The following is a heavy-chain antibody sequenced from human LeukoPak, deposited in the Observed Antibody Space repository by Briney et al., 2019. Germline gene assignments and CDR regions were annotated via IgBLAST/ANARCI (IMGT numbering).Heavy chain of an antibody. Sequence: GGSLRLSCAASGFTFSSYWMSWVRQAPGKGLEWVAKKKQDGSEKYYVDSVKGRFTISRDNAKNSLYLQMNSLRAEDTAVYYCARGLFPGGRVRYDYWGQGTLVTVSS. V-gene: IGHV3-7*01. CDR1: GFTFSSYW. D-gene: IGHD3-16*01. CDR3: ARGLFPGGRVRYDY. J-gene: IGHJ4*02. CDR2: KKQDGSEK.